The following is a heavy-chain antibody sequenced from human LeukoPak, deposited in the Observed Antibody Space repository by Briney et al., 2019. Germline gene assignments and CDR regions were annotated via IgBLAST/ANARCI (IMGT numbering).Heavy chain of an antibody. CDR2: ITPIDSYT. Sequence: GESLKISCKPSAYSFTTFWISWLRQMPGKGREWMGRITPIDSYTTYSPSFRGHVTISADKSITTAYLQWSSLRASDTAMYYCATSSGNNPFDYWGQGTLVTVSS. J-gene: IGHJ4*02. CDR1: AYSFTTFW. V-gene: IGHV5-10-1*01. D-gene: IGHD1-14*01. CDR3: ATSSGNNPFDY.